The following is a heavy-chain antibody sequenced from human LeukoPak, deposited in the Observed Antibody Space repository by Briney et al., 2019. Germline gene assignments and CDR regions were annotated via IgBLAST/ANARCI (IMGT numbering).Heavy chain of an antibody. J-gene: IGHJ4*02. Sequence: SETLSLTCTVSGGSISSGSYYWSWIRQPAGKGLEWIGRIYTSGSTNYNPSLKSRVTISVDTSKNQFSLKLSSVTAADTAVYYCAAYSYGYFGYVDYWGQGTLVTVSS. CDR2: IYTSGST. D-gene: IGHD5-18*01. CDR3: AAYSYGYFGYVDY. CDR1: GGSISSGSYY. V-gene: IGHV4-61*02.